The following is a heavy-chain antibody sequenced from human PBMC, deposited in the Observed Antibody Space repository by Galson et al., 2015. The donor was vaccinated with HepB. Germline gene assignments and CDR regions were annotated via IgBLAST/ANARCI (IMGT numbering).Heavy chain of an antibody. J-gene: IGHJ6*03. CDR1: GFTFSSYS. CDR2: ISSSSSYI. D-gene: IGHD3-10*01. Sequence: SLRLSCAASGFTFSSYSMSWVRQAPGKGLEWVSSISSSSSYIYYADSVKGRFTISRDNAKNSLYLQMNSLRAEDTAVYYCARDNYYGSGSYGYYYMDVWGKGTTVTVSS. V-gene: IGHV3-21*01. CDR3: ARDNYYGSGSYGYYYMDV.